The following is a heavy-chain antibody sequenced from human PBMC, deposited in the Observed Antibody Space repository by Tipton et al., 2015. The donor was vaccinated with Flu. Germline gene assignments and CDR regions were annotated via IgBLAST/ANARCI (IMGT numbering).Heavy chain of an antibody. CDR2: SVRGGAT. Sequence: QLVQSGGGVIPPGGSLRLSCAISAFSLTDNYVSWVRQAPGKGLEWISGFSVRGGATFLADSVKGRFTISRDYYKNTLYLQMNSLRAEDTAVYYCAKVIPELVAGLDLWGQGTLVTVSS. CDR1: AFSLTDNY. CDR3: AKVIPELVAGLDL. J-gene: IGHJ5*02. V-gene: IGHV3-53*01. D-gene: IGHD6-19*01.